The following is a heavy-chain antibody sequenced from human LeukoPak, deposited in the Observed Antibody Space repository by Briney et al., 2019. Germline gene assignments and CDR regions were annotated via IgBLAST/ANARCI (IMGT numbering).Heavy chain of an antibody. J-gene: IGHJ6*03. CDR2: MNTNNGNT. CDR3: ARGFYYDSGVYIYYYYMDV. D-gene: IGHD3-22*01. V-gene: IGHV1-8*01. CDR1: GYTFNQYD. Sequence: ASVTVSFTASGYTFNQYDINWVGQAAGQGREWMGWMNTNNGNTGYAQKFQGRVTMTRDTSISTAYMELSSLTSEDTAVYYCARGFYYDSGVYIYYYYMDVWGKGTTVAVSS.